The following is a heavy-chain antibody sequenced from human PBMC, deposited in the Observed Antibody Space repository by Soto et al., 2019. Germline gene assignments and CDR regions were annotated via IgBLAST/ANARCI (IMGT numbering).Heavy chain of an antibody. V-gene: IGHV1-46*01. J-gene: IGHJ4*02. CDR3: ARGSSLAYEY. Sequence: QVQLVQSGAEVKKPGASVRVSCRASGYTFTDYHLHWVRQAPGQGLEWMGVMSPSDGRTTYPQKFQGRVTLTRDTSMSTLYMDLSSLTSEVTAVYYCARGSSLAYEYWGQGTLVTVSS. CDR2: MSPSDGRT. CDR1: GYTFTDYH.